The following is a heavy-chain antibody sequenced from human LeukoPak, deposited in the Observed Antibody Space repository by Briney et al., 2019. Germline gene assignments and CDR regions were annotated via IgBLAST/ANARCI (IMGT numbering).Heavy chain of an antibody. J-gene: IGHJ6*03. Sequence: SVKVSCKASGGTFSSYAISWVRQAPGQGLEWMGRIIPIFGTANYAQKFQGRVTITTDESRSTAYMELSSLRSEDTAVYYCARGPMVRGVINYYYMDVWGKGTTVTVSS. V-gene: IGHV1-69*05. CDR1: GGTFSSYA. CDR3: ARGPMVRGVINYYYMDV. CDR2: IIPIFGTA. D-gene: IGHD3-10*01.